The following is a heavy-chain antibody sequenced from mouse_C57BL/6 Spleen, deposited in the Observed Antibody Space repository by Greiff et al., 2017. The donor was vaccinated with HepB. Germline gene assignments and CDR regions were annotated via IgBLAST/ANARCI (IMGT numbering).Heavy chain of an antibody. CDR2: IDPETGGT. D-gene: IGHD2-10*02. CDR1: GYTFTDYE. CDR3: TRMGYGINY. J-gene: IGHJ2*01. Sequence: VQLQQSGAELVRPGASVTLSCKASGYTFTDYEMHWVKQTPVHGLEWIGAIDPETGGTAYNQKFKGKAILTADKSSSTAYMELRSLTSEDSAVYYCTRMGYGINYWGQGTTLTVSS. V-gene: IGHV1-15*01.